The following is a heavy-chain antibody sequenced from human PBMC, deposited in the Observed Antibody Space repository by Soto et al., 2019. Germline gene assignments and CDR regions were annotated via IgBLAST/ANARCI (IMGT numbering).Heavy chain of an antibody. CDR2: INHSGNN. Sequence: QLQQWGAGLLKPSETLSLTCVVSGGSFSTYYYNWIRQSPGKGLEWIGEINHSGNNNYSPSLKSRVTMSLDTSKNQFSLKLTSVTAADTAVYYCARGGSTDWQVALDIWGQGTMVTVSS. CDR3: ARGGSTDWQVALDI. J-gene: IGHJ3*02. V-gene: IGHV4-34*01. CDR1: GGSFSTYY. D-gene: IGHD3-9*01.